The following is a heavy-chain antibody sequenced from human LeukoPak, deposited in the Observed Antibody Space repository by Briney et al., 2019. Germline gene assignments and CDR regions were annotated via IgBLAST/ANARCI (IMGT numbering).Heavy chain of an antibody. CDR3: ALITIFGVVIQKIDY. Sequence: PSETLSLTCTVSGYSISSGYYWGWIRQPPGQGLEWIGSIYHSGNTYYNPSLKSRVTISVDTSKNQFSLKLSSVTAADTAVYYCALITIFGVVIQKIDYWGQGTLVTVSS. V-gene: IGHV4-38-2*02. J-gene: IGHJ4*02. D-gene: IGHD3-3*01. CDR2: IYHSGNT. CDR1: GYSISSGYY.